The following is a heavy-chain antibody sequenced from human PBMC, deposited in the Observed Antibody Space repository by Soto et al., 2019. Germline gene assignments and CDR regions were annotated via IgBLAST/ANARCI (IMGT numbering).Heavy chain of an antibody. CDR2: IWCGGSNK. J-gene: IGHJ3*02. Sequence: GGSLRLSCAASGFPFSGYGMHWVRQAPGKGLEWVAVIWCGGSNKYYVDSVKGRFTISRDSSKNTLYLQMNSLRAEDTAVYYCAKGNSWSPALVLDIWGQGTMVTVSS. CDR1: GFPFSGYG. V-gene: IGHV3-33*06. CDR3: AKGNSWSPALVLDI. D-gene: IGHD1-7*01.